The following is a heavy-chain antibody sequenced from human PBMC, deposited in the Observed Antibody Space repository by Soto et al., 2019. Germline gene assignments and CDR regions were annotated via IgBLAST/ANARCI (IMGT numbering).Heavy chain of an antibody. CDR1: GGTFSNYA. V-gene: IGHV1-69*15. Sequence: QVQLVQSGAELQKPGSSVKVSCKASGGTFSNYAITWVRQAPGQGLEWLGRIIPIFGTTDYAQKFQGRVTITAYESTTTAYMELSSLRSDDTAVYYCAKDGGREGYFGNWFDPWGQGTLVTVSS. CDR3: AKDGGREGYFGNWFDP. D-gene: IGHD2-15*01. CDR2: IIPIFGTT. J-gene: IGHJ5*02.